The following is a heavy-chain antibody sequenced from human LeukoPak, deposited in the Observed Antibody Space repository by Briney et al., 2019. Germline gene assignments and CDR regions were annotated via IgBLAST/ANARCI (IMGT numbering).Heavy chain of an antibody. J-gene: IGHJ5*02. CDR3: AKMWRNSIVVVPAAIRRPSRFDP. V-gene: IGHV3-23*01. D-gene: IGHD2-2*02. CDR2: ISGSGGST. CDR1: GFTFSSYA. Sequence: GGSLRLSCAASGFTFSSYAMSWVRQAPGRGLEWVSAISGSGGSTYYADSVKGRFTISRDNSKNTLYLQMNSLRAEDTAVYYCAKMWRNSIVVVPAAIRRPSRFDPWGQGTLVTVSS.